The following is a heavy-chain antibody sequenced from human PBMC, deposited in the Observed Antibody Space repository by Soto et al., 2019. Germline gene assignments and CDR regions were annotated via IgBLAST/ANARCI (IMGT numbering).Heavy chain of an antibody. CDR3: AKMGRDVDDFEAFVQY. CDR1: GGSFYSYV. J-gene: IGHJ4*02. D-gene: IGHD3-10*01. CDR2: IIPLFNTP. Sequence: QVQLEQSGAEVKMPGSSVRLSCKASGGSFYSYVFFWVRQAPGQGLEYMGGIIPLFNTPSYSQKFHCRSRIGADGSAQTAELVLNSLISEETALYFWAKMGRDVDDFEAFVQYWCQGSLVTVAS. V-gene: IGHV1-69*01.